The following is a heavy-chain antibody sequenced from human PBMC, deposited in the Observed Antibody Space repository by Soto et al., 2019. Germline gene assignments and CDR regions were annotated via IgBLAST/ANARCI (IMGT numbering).Heavy chain of an antibody. CDR2: IIPSLGRA. CDR3: ARLGVNSGYDL. D-gene: IGHD5-12*01. J-gene: IGHJ4*02. V-gene: IGHV1-69*02. CDR1: GGTFSSYT. Sequence: QVQLVQSGAEVKKPGSSVKVSCKASGGTFSSYTITWMRQAPGQGLEWMGRIIPSLGRANYAQKFQGRVTITADKSTSTAYMELSSLRSEDTAVYYCARLGVNSGYDLWGQGTLVTVSS.